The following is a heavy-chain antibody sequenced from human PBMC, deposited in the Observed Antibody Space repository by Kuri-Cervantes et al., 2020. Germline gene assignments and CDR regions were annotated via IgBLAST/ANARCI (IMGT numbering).Heavy chain of an antibody. D-gene: IGHD4-17*01. J-gene: IGHJ3*02. CDR3: AVLWGHTVTEQGAFDI. Sequence: ASVKVSCKASGYTFTSYDINWVRQATGQGLEWMGWMNPNSGNTGYAQKFQGRVTMTTDTSTSTAYMELRSLRSDDTAVYYCAVLWGHTVTEQGAFDIWGQGTMVTVSS. V-gene: IGHV1-8*01. CDR2: MNPNSGNT. CDR1: GYTFTSYD.